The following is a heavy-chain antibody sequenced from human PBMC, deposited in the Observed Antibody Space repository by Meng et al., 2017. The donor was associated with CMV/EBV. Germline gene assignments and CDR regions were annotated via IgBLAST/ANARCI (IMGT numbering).Heavy chain of an antibody. D-gene: IGHD6-6*01. Sequence: GGSLRLSCAASGFTFDDYGMSWVRQAPGKGLEWVSGINWNGGSTGYADSVKGRFTISRDNAKNSLYLQMNSLRAEDTAVYYCARGEAARYYYYYGMDVWGQGTTVTVSS. J-gene: IGHJ6*02. CDR3: ARGEAARYYYYYGMDV. CDR1: GFTFDDYG. CDR2: INWNGGST. V-gene: IGHV3-20*04.